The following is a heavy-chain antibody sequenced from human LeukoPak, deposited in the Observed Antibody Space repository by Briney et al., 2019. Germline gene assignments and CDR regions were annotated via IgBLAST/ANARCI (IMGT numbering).Heavy chain of an antibody. J-gene: IGHJ4*02. D-gene: IGHD2-15*01. Sequence: PSETLSLTCTVSGGSINSSSYYWGWIRQPPGKGLEWIGSVYYSGTAYYNPSLKSRVTISADTSNNQFSLRLSSVTAADTAVYYCARDRIRDCGGSCYVDHWGQGTLVTVSS. CDR3: ARDRIRDCGGSCYVDH. CDR2: VYYSGTA. V-gene: IGHV4-39*07. CDR1: GGSINSSSYY.